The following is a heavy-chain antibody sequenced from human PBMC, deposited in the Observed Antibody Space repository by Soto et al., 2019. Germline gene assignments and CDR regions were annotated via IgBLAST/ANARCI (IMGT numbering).Heavy chain of an antibody. CDR3: ATPRAEDAFDI. V-gene: IGHV4-34*01. J-gene: IGHJ3*02. Sequence: SETLSLTCAVYGGSFSGYYWSWIRQPPGKGLEWIGEINHSGSTNYNPSLKSRVTISVDTSKNQFSLKLSSVTAADTAVYYCATPRAEDAFDIWGQGTMVTVSS. CDR2: INHSGST. D-gene: IGHD3-10*01. CDR1: GGSFSGYY.